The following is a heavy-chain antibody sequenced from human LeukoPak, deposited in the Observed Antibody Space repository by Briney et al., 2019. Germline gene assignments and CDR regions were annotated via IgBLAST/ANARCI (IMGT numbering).Heavy chain of an antibody. Sequence: ASVKVSCKASEYTFTGYYMHWVRQAPGQGLEWMGWINPNSGGTNYAQKFQGRVTMTRDTSISTAYMELSRLRSDDTAVYYCARDPSSYYYDSSGYPDYWGQGTLVTVSS. D-gene: IGHD3-22*01. CDR2: INPNSGGT. J-gene: IGHJ4*02. CDR1: EYTFTGYY. CDR3: ARDPSSYYYDSSGYPDY. V-gene: IGHV1-2*02.